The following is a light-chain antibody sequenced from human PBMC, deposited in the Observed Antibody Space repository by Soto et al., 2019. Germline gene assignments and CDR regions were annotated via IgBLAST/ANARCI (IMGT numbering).Light chain of an antibody. V-gene: IGKV3D-11*01. CDR3: QQRSNWRVT. CDR2: LTS. Sequence: EIVLTQSPATLSSFPGDRVTLSCRASQAVNTRLAWYQHKPGQAPRLLIYLTSNRAAGIPARFSGSGSGTDFTLTISSLEPEDIAVYYCQQRSNWRVTFGGGTKVDIK. J-gene: IGKJ4*01. CDR1: QAVNTR.